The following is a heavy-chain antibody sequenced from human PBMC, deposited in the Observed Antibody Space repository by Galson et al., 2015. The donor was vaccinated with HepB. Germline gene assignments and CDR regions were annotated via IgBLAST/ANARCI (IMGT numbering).Heavy chain of an antibody. CDR3: GKFMVTYYYDSSGYYYGAFDY. D-gene: IGHD3-22*01. Sequence: SLRLSCAASGFTFSTYAMSWVRQAPGKGLEWVSAISGSSGSTYYADSVKGRFTISRDNSKNTLYLQMNSLRAEDTAVYYCGKFMVTYYYDSSGYYYGAFDYWGQGTLVTVSS. CDR2: ISGSSGST. V-gene: IGHV3-23*01. CDR1: GFTFSTYA. J-gene: IGHJ4*02.